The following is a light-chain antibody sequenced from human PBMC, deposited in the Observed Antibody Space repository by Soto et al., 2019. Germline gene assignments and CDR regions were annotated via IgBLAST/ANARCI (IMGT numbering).Light chain of an antibody. CDR1: SSNIGSNT. J-gene: IGLJ2*01. Sequence: QSVLTQPPSASGTPGQRVSISCSGSSSNIGSNTVNWYQQFPGSAPKLLIYTNNQRPSGVPDRFSGSKSGTSASLAIGGLRTEDEADYYCASWDDSLDGPVFGGGTKLIVL. V-gene: IGLV1-44*01. CDR2: TNN. CDR3: ASWDDSLDGPV.